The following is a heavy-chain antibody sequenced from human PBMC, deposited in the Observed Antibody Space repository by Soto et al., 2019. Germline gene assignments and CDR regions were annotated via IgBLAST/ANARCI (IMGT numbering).Heavy chain of an antibody. D-gene: IGHD3-10*01. V-gene: IGHV3-23*01. CDR1: GFTFDTFP. Sequence: VELLESGGDLVQPGGSLRLSCAASGFTFDTFPMNWVRQAPGKGLEWVSGISDSGSNTYYADSVKGRFSISRDNSKKMLYLQMNSLRAEDTAVYFCAKGHYGSGASGVRGYWGQGTLVTVSS. CDR3: AKGHYGSGASGVRGY. CDR2: ISDSGSNT. J-gene: IGHJ4*02.